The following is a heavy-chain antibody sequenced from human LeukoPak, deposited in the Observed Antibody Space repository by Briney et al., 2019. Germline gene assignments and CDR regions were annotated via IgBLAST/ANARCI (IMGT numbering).Heavy chain of an antibody. CDR2: INAGNGNT. V-gene: IGHV1-3*01. J-gene: IGHJ6*02. D-gene: IGHD2-2*01. Sequence: GASVKVSCKASGYTFTSYGISWVRQAPGQRLEWMGWINAGNGNTKYSQKFQGRVTITRDTSASTAYMELSSLRSEDTAVYYCARTTPRYCSSTSCYARNYYYYYGMDVWGQGTTVTVSS. CDR1: GYTFTSYG. CDR3: ARTTPRYCSSTSCYARNYYYYYGMDV.